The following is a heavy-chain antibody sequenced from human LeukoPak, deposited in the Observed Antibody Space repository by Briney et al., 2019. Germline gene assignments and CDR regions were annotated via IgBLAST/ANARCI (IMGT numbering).Heavy chain of an antibody. Sequence: KTGGSLRLSCAASGFTFSSYSMTWVRQAPGKGLEWVSSISSSSSYIYYADSVKGRFTISRDNAKNSLYLQMNSLRAEDTAVYYCARDFRVRAPLWYFDLWGRGTLVTVSS. D-gene: IGHD1-1*01. CDR1: GFTFSSYS. J-gene: IGHJ2*01. V-gene: IGHV3-21*01. CDR3: ARDFRVRAPLWYFDL. CDR2: ISSSSSYI.